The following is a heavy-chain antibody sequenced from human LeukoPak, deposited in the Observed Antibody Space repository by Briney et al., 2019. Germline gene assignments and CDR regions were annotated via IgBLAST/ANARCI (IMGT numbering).Heavy chain of an antibody. CDR1: GFTFSNYG. J-gene: IGHJ4*02. V-gene: IGHV3-33*01. CDR2: IWLDGSNE. Sequence: GRSLRLSCAASGFTFSNYGMHWVRQAPGKGLEWVAVIWLDGSNEYYADSVKGRFTISRDNSKNTLYLQMTSLRAGDTAVYYCARDSIAAYYFDNWGQGTLVTVSS. D-gene: IGHD6-6*01. CDR3: ARDSIAAYYFDN.